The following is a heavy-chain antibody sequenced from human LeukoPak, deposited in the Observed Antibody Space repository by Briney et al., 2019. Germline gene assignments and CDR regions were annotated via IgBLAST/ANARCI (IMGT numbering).Heavy chain of an antibody. CDR2: IYTSGST. Sequence: SQTLSLTCTVSGGSISSGSYYWSWIRQPAGKGLEYIGRIYTSGSTSYNPSLKSRVTISVDTSKNQFSLKLSSVTAADTAVYYCARAGFGELFTDYWGQGTLVTVSS. D-gene: IGHD3-10*01. V-gene: IGHV4-61*02. J-gene: IGHJ4*02. CDR1: GGSISSGSYY. CDR3: ARAGFGELFTDY.